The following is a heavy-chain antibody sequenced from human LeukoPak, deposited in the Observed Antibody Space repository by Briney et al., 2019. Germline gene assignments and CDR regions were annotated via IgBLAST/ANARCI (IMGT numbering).Heavy chain of an antibody. CDR2: INSDGSEG. CDR3: ARSSYSSSSSV. D-gene: IGHD6-6*01. CDR1: GFTFSGFW. Sequence: GGSLRLSCAVFGFTFSGFWMSWSRQAPGKGLEWVASINSDGSEGYYADVVKGRFTISRDNAKNSLYLQINSLRAEDTAVYYCARSSYSSSSSVWGQGTMVTVSS. V-gene: IGHV3-7*03. J-gene: IGHJ3*01.